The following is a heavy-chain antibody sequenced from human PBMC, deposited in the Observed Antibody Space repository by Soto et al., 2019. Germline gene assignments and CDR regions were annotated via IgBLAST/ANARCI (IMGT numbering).Heavy chain of an antibody. V-gene: IGHV3-33*01. D-gene: IGHD6-19*01. J-gene: IGHJ4*02. CDR3: ARAISGWYRFDY. CDR2: IWYDGSNK. CDR1: AFIFSSYG. Sequence: ESGGGVVQPGRSLRLSCAASAFIFSSYGMHWVRQAPGKGLEWVAAIWYDGSNKYYADSVQGRFTISRDNSKNTLYLQMNSLRAEDTAVYYCARAISGWYRFDYWGQGTLVTVSS.